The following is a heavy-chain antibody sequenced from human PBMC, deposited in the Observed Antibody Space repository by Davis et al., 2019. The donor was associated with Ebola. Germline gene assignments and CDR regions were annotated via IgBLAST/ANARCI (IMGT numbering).Heavy chain of an antibody. Sequence: MPSETLSLTCTVSGGSISSYYWSWIRQPPGKGLEWIGYIYYSGSTSYNPSLKSRVTISVDTSKNQFSLKLSSVTAADTAVYYCARHRITMVRGVDDAFDIWGQGTMVTVSS. CDR3: ARHRITMVRGVDDAFDI. CDR2: IYYSGST. CDR1: GGSISSYY. J-gene: IGHJ3*02. V-gene: IGHV4-59*08. D-gene: IGHD3-10*01.